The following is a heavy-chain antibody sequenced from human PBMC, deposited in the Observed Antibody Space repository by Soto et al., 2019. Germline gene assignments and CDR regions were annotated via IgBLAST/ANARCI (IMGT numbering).Heavy chain of an antibody. V-gene: IGHV4-34*01. J-gene: IGHJ4*02. D-gene: IGHD3-22*01. CDR3: ARVYSGGYVDY. Sequence: SETLSLTCAVYGGSFSGYYWSWIRQPTGKGLEWIGEINHSGSTNYNPSLKSRVTISVDTSKNQFSLKLSSVTAVDTAVYYCARVYSGGYVDYWGQGTLVTVSS. CDR2: INHSGST. CDR1: GGSFSGYY.